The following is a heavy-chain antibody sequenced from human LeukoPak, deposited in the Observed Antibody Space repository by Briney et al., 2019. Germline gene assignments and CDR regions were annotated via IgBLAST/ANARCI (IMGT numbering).Heavy chain of an antibody. CDR1: GFSFNIYW. V-gene: IGHV3-7*01. CDR3: TRGLAYSFDI. CDR2: LSEDGSKK. J-gene: IGHJ3*02. D-gene: IGHD3-10*01. Sequence: GGSLRLSCAASGFSFNIYWMRWGRQAPGKGLEWVADLSEDGSKKDYVDSVKGRFTISRDNAKNSPYLQMNSLRAEDTAVYYCTRGLAYSFDIWGQGTMVTVSS.